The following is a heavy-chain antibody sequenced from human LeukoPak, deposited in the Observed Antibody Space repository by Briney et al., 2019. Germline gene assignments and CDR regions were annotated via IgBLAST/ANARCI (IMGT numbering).Heavy chain of an antibody. D-gene: IGHD3-10*01. CDR3: ASLQLLWFGELLSGNDAFDI. V-gene: IGHV3-23*01. Sequence: PGGSLRLSCAASGFTFSSYAMSWVRQAPGKGLEWVPAISGSGGSTYYADSVKGRFTISRDNSKNTLYLQMNSLRAEDTAVYYCASLQLLWFGELLSGNDAFDIWGQGTMVTVSS. CDR1: GFTFSSYA. CDR2: ISGSGGST. J-gene: IGHJ3*02.